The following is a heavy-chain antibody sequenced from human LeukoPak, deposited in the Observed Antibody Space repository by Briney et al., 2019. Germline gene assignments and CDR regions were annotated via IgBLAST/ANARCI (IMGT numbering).Heavy chain of an antibody. CDR3: ARESVVYEDFGAFDI. CDR1: GFTFSSYW. Sequence: GGSLRLSCAASGFTFSSYWMSWVRQAPGKGLEWVANIKQDGSEKYYVDSVKGRFTISRDNAKNSLYLQMNSLRAEDTAVYYCARESVVYEDFGAFDIWGQGTMVTVSS. J-gene: IGHJ3*02. CDR2: IKQDGSEK. D-gene: IGHD2-8*02. V-gene: IGHV3-7*01.